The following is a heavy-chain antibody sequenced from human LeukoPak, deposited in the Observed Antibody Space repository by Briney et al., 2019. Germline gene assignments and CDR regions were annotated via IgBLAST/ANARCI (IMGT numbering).Heavy chain of an antibody. CDR2: IYHSGRT. D-gene: IGHD1-1*01. Sequence: SETLSLTCVVSGYSISSGYYWGWIRQPPGKGLEWIGSIYHSGRTYYNPSLMGRVTLSVDTSKNQFSLRLGSVTAADTAVYYCARSQGNEGMGYWGQGTLVTVSS. J-gene: IGHJ4*02. V-gene: IGHV4-38-2*01. CDR1: GYSISSGYY. CDR3: ARSQGNEGMGY.